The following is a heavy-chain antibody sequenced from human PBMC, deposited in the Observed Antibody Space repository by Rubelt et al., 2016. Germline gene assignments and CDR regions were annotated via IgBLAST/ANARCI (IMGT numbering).Heavy chain of an antibody. J-gene: IGHJ3*02. CDR1: GFTFSSYS. CDR2: ISGSGGST. D-gene: IGHD3-22*01. CDR3: AKDRRDYYDSSGYYDAFDI. V-gene: IGHV3-23*01. Sequence: GGLVNPGGSLRLSCAASGFTFSSYSMNWVRQAPGKGLEWVSAISGSGGSTYYADSVKGRFTISSDNSKNTLYLQMNSLRAEDTAVYYCAKDRRDYYDSSGYYDAFDIWGQGTMVTVSS.